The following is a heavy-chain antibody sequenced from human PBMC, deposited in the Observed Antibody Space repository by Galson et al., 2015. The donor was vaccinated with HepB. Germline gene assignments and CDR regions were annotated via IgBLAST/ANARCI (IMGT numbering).Heavy chain of an antibody. CDR2: IWYDGSNK. Sequence: SLRLSCAASGFTFSRYGMHWVRQAPGKGLEWVAIIWYDGSNKYYADSVKGRFTISRDNSKNTLYLQMNSLRAEDTAVYFCARGDSSGGLDYWGQGTLVTVSS. CDR1: GFTFSRYG. V-gene: IGHV3-33*01. D-gene: IGHD6-6*01. CDR3: ARGDSSGGLDY. J-gene: IGHJ4*02.